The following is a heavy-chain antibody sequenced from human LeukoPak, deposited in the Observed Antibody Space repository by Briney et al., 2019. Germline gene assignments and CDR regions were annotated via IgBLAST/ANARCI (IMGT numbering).Heavy chain of an antibody. CDR1: GYTFTSYY. D-gene: IGHD5/OR15-5a*01. CDR2: INPSGGST. J-gene: IGHJ4*02. V-gene: IGHV1-46*01. CDR3: ARAVYDCWLLRKSAYFDY. Sequence: GASVKVSCKASGYTFTSYYMHWVRQAPGQGLEWMGIINPSGGSTSYAQKFQGRVTMTRDMSTSTVYMELSSLRSEDTAVYYCARAVYDCWLLRKSAYFDYWGQGTLVTVSS.